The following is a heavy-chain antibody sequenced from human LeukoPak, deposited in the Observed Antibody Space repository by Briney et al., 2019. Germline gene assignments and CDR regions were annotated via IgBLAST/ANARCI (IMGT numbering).Heavy chain of an antibody. CDR3: AKAREWFGELLYFDY. CDR1: GFTVSRNY. D-gene: IGHD3-10*01. Sequence: PGGSLRLSCAASGFTVSRNYMSWVRQAPGKGLEWVANIKPDGSEKYYVDFVKGRFTISRDNGKNSLFLQMNSLRAEDTAVYYCAKAREWFGELLYFDYWGQGTLVTVSS. CDR2: IKPDGSEK. V-gene: IGHV3-7*03. J-gene: IGHJ4*02.